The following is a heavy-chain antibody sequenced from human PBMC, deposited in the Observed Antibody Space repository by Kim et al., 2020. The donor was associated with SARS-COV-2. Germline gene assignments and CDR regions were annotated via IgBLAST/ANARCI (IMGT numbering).Heavy chain of an antibody. D-gene: IGHD6-13*01. J-gene: IGHJ1*01. Sequence: GGSLRLSCAASGFTFSSYGMHWVRQAPGKGLEWVAVISYDGSNKYYADSVKGRFTISRDNSKNTLYLQMNSLRAEDTAVYYCAKGEGIANYWVQGTLATV. CDR3: AKGEGIANY. CDR1: GFTFSSYG. V-gene: IGHV3-30*18. CDR2: ISYDGSNK.